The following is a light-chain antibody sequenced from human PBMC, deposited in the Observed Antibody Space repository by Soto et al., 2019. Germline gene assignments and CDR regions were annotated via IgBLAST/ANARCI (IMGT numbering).Light chain of an antibody. CDR1: SSDVGAYNY. Sequence: QSVLAQPPSASGSPGQSVTISCTGTSSDVGAYNYVSWYQQRPGKAPKLMIYEVTKRPSGVPDRFSGSKSGNTASLTVSGFQAVDEADYYCSSYAGSNNLYGFGTGTKVTGL. J-gene: IGLJ1*01. V-gene: IGLV2-8*01. CDR3: SSYAGSNNLYG. CDR2: EVT.